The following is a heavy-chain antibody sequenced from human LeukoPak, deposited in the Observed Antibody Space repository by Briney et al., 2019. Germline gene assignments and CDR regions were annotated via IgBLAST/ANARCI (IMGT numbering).Heavy chain of an antibody. Sequence: PSETLSLTCTVSGGSVSSGSYYWSWIRPPPGKGLEWIGYIYYSGSTNYNPSLKSRVTISVDTSKNQFSLKLSSVTAADTAVYYCAREVRGTYLDYWGQGTLVTVSS. CDR3: AREVRGTYLDY. CDR1: GGSVSSGSYY. CDR2: IYYSGST. D-gene: IGHD3-10*01. J-gene: IGHJ4*02. V-gene: IGHV4-61*01.